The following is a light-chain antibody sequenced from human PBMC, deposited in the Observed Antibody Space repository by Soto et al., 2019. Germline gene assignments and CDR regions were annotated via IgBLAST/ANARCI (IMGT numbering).Light chain of an antibody. Sequence: QSVLTQPPSASGTPGQRVTISRSGSSSNIGNNYVYWYQMVPGTAPKLLIYRNNQRPSGVPDRFSGSRSGTSASLAISGLRSEDEADYYCAAWDDSLSGRGVFGGGTKLTVL. CDR1: SSNIGNNY. J-gene: IGLJ3*02. CDR3: AAWDDSLSGRGV. CDR2: RNN. V-gene: IGLV1-47*01.